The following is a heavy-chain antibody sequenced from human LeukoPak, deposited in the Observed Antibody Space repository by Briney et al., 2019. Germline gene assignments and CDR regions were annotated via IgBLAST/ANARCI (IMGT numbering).Heavy chain of an antibody. V-gene: IGHV3-30*02. Sequence: PGGSLRLSCAASGFTFSSYGMHWVRQAPGKGLEWVAFIRYDGSNKYYADSVKGRFTISRDNSKNTLYLQMNSLRAEDTAVYYCAKDSAYCSSTSCYGGEFDYWGQGTLVTVSS. CDR1: GFTFSSYG. CDR3: AKDSAYCSSTSCYGGEFDY. CDR2: IRYDGSNK. J-gene: IGHJ4*02. D-gene: IGHD2-2*01.